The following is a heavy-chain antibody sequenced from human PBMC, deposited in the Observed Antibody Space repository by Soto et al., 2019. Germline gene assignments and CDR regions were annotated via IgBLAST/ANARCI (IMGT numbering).Heavy chain of an antibody. V-gene: IGHV3-48*02. Sequence: EVHLVESGGGLVQPGGSLRLSCAASGFTFSSNSMMWVRQAPGKGLEWVSYIAPGGSTIYYADTVKGRFTIARDNAKNSLYMQLNSTRDEAASVYYCALDTGVIAGSSGSDNWFDPWGQGSLVTVSS. CDR2: IAPGGSTI. D-gene: IGHD3-10*01. J-gene: IGHJ5*02. CDR1: GFTFSSNS. CDR3: ALDTGVIAGSSGSDNWFDP.